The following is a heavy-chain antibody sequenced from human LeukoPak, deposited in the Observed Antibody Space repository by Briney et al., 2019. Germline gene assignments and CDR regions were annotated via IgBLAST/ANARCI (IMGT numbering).Heavy chain of an antibody. J-gene: IGHJ4*02. CDR1: GGSISSGGYS. V-gene: IGHV4-30-2*01. CDR2: IYHSGST. Sequence: PSQTLSLTCAVSGGSISSGGYSWSWIRQPPGKGLEWIGYIYHSGSTYYNPSLKSRVTISVDRSKNQFSLKLSSVTAADTAVYYCARDSEVVGRADYWGQGTLVTVSS. CDR3: ARDSEVVGRADY. D-gene: IGHD1-26*01.